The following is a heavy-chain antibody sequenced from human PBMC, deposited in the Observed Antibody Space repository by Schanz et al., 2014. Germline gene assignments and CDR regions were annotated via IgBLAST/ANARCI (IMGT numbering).Heavy chain of an antibody. D-gene: IGHD2-8*02. J-gene: IGHJ4*02. CDR1: GFTFSSYA. Sequence: EVQLVESGGGVVRPGGSLRLSCAASGFTFSSYAMSWVRQAPGKGLEWVSAISGSGGSTYYADSVKGRFTISRDNSKSTLYVEMNSLRVEDTAVYYCAKTLFPGGTQTFGNWGRGTLVTVSS. CDR2: ISGSGGST. CDR3: AKTLFPGGTQTFGN. V-gene: IGHV3-23*04.